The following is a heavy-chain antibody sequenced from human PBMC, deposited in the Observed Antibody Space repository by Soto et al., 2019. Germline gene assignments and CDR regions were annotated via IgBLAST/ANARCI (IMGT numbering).Heavy chain of an antibody. J-gene: IGHJ4*02. V-gene: IGHV3-74*01. CDR1: GFTFSGHW. CDR3: ARHFAGHRDN. Sequence: GGSLRLSCAASGFTFSGHWMHWVRQAPGKGLVWVSRINSDGSSTSYADSVKGRFTISRDNAKNTLYLQMNSLRAEDTAVYYCARHFAGHRDNWGQATLVTVPS. D-gene: IGHD2-21*01. CDR2: INSDGSST.